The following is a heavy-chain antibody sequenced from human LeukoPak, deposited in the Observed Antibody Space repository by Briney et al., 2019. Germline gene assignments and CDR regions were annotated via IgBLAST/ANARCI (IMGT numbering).Heavy chain of an antibody. J-gene: IGHJ6*04. CDR1: GFTFSTYS. Sequence: PGGSLRLSCAASGFTFSTYSMNWVRQAPGKGLEWVSSISSSSSYIYYADSVKGRLTISRDNAKNSLYLQMNSLRAEDTAVYYCARSGWYSDGMDVWGKGTTVTVSS. CDR2: ISSSSSYI. V-gene: IGHV3-21*01. CDR3: ARSGWYSDGMDV. D-gene: IGHD6-19*01.